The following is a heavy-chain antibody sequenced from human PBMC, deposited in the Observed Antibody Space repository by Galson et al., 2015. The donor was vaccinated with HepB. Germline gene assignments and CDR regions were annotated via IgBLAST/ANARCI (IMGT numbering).Heavy chain of an antibody. CDR1: GFTFSNYA. D-gene: IGHD3-10*02. V-gene: IGHV3-23*01. CDR3: AKDPDYSVNGGHRRSDY. J-gene: IGHJ4*02. CDR2: ITGSGSST. Sequence: SLRLSCATSGFTFSNYAMSWVRQAPGKGLEGVSAITGSGSSTYYADSVKGRFTISKDNSKSTLYLQMSSLRAEDTAIYYCAKDPDYSVNGGHRRSDYWGQGILVTVSS.